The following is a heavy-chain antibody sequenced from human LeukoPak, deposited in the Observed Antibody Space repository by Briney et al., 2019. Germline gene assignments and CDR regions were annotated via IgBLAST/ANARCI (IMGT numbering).Heavy chain of an antibody. CDR2: INPNSGGT. V-gene: IGHV1-2*02. Sequence: ASVKVSCKASGYTFTGYYMHWVRQAPGQGLEWMGWINPNSGGTNYAQKFQGRVTMTRDTSISTAYMELSRLRSDDTAVCYRARSIAAAGHFDYWGQGTLVTVSS. CDR1: GYTFTGYY. J-gene: IGHJ4*02. CDR3: ARSIAAAGHFDY. D-gene: IGHD6-13*01.